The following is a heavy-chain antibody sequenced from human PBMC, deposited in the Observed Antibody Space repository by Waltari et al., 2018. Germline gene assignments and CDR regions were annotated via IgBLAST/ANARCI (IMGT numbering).Heavy chain of an antibody. CDR2: IYYTGST. CDR3: ARQLWSGYFDRCDY. Sequence: QVQLQESGPGLVKPSETLSLTCAVSGDSLPNGRYSWAWIRQPPGKGLEWIGTIYYTGSTYYNPSLKSRVTISQHMSTNQFSLKLNSVSAADTAVYYCARQLWSGYFDRCDYWGQGTAVTVSS. V-gene: IGHV4-39*01. D-gene: IGHD3-3*01. J-gene: IGHJ4*02. CDR1: GDSLPNGRYS.